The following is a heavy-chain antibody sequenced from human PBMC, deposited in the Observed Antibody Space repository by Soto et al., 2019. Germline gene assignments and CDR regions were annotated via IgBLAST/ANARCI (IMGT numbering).Heavy chain of an antibody. Sequence: QLLQSGGGLVQPGGSLTLSCAASGFTFGTTDMSWVRQAPGEGLEWVATIDGSGGITYYADSVKCRFTISRDNSRNTVYLQMNSLRGDDTALYYCVKNSGWLNTWGQGALVTVSS. CDR3: VKNSGWLNT. CDR2: IDGSGGIT. V-gene: IGHV3-23*01. D-gene: IGHD3-9*01. CDR1: GFTFGTTD. J-gene: IGHJ5*02.